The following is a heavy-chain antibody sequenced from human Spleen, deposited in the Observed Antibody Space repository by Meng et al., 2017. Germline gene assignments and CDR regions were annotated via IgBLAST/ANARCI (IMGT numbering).Heavy chain of an antibody. CDR3: ARKDGYNIIDY. D-gene: IGHD5-24*01. V-gene: IGHV4-34*01. J-gene: IGHJ4*02. Sequence: QGRVQQWGAGRLKPSETLSLPCAVYGGSFSGYYWSWIRQPPGKGLEWIGEINHSGSTNYNPSLKSRVTISVDTSKNQFSLKLSSVTAADTAVYYCARKDGYNIIDYWGQGTLVTVSS. CDR1: GGSFSGYY. CDR2: INHSGST.